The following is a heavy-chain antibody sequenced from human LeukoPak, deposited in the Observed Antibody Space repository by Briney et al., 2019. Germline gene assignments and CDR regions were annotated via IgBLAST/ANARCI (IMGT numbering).Heavy chain of an antibody. D-gene: IGHD4-23*01. CDR3: ATTTVVTRYWYFDL. CDR1: GGSISSYY. CDR2: IYYSGST. V-gene: IGHV4-59*08. J-gene: IGHJ2*01. Sequence: KPSETLSLTCTVSGGSISSYYWSWIRQPPGKGLEWIGYIYYSGSTNYNPSLKSRVTISVDTSKNQFSLKLSSVTAADTAVYYCATTTVVTRYWYFDLWGRGTLVTVSS.